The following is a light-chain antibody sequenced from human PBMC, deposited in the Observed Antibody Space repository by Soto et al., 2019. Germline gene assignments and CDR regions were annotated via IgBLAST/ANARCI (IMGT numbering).Light chain of an antibody. CDR1: QSISSW. CDR3: QQYNSYSWT. V-gene: IGKV1-5*01. Sequence: DIPMTQSPSTLSASVGDRVTITCRASQSISSWLAWYQQKPWKAPKLLIYDASSLESGVPSRFSGSGSGTEFTLTIRSLQPDDFATYYCQQYNSYSWTFGQGTQVEIK. CDR2: DAS. J-gene: IGKJ1*01.